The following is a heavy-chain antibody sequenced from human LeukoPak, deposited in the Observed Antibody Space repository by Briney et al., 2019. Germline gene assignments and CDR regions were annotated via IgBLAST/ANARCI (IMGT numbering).Heavy chain of an antibody. CDR1: GDSISSTSYY. V-gene: IGHV4-39*07. J-gene: IGHJ4*02. D-gene: IGHD2-15*01. CDR3: ARSSGVVVAATGPSRYFDY. CDR2: IFYSGSA. Sequence: SETLSLTCIVSGDSISSTSYYWARIRQPPGKGLEWIGMIFYSGSAYYTPSLRGRVTLSVDTSRNQFSLNLISVTAADTAVYYCARSSGVVVAATGPSRYFDYWGQGTLVTVSS.